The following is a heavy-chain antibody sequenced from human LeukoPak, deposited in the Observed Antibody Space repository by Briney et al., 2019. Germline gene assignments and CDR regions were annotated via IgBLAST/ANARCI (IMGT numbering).Heavy chain of an antibody. Sequence: QPGGSLRLSCAASGFTFSSYAMQWVRQAPGKGLEWVAVVSYDGTNKYYADSVKGRFTISRDVSKNTLYLQMNSLRAEDTAVYYCARGRGGLTSITPPLEYWGQGTLVTVSS. V-gene: IGHV3-30*04. CDR3: ARGRGGLTSITPPLEY. CDR2: VSYDGTNK. D-gene: IGHD5-24*01. J-gene: IGHJ4*02. CDR1: GFTFSSYA.